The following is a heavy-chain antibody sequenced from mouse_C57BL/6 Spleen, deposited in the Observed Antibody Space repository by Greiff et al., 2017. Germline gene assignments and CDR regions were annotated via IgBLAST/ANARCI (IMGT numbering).Heavy chain of an antibody. J-gene: IGHJ1*03. Sequence: QVQLQQSGPGLVQPSQSLSITCTVSGFSLTSYGVHWVRQSPGKGLEWLGVIGSGGSTDYNAAFISRLSISKDNSKSQVFFKMNSLQADDTAIYYCARNDGNYGYFDVWGTGTTVTVAS. CDR2: IGSGGST. CDR3: ARNDGNYGYFDV. CDR1: GFSLTSYG. D-gene: IGHD2-1*01. V-gene: IGHV2-2*01.